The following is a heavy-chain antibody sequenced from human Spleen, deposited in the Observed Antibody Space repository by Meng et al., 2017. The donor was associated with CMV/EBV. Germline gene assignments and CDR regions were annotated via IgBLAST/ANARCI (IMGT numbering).Heavy chain of an antibody. Sequence: ASVKVSCKASGYTFTGYYMHWVRQAPGQGLEWMGWINPNSGGTNYAQKFQGRVTMTRDTSISTAYMELRSLRSDDTAVYYCARVQDYDFWSGYPDPWGQGTLVTVSS. D-gene: IGHD3-3*01. CDR2: INPNSGGT. V-gene: IGHV1-2*02. J-gene: IGHJ5*02. CDR3: ARVQDYDFWSGYPDP. CDR1: GYTFTGYY.